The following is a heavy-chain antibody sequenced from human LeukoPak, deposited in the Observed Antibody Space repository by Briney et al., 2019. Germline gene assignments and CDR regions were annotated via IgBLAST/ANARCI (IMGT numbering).Heavy chain of an antibody. V-gene: IGHV4-59*01. CDR1: GGSISSYY. Sequence: PSETLSLTCTVSGGSISSYYWSWIRQPPGKGLEWIGYIYYSGSTNYNPSLKSRVTISVDTSKNQSSLKLSSVTAADTAVYYCARLSSSWPNYYYYYMDVWGKGTTVTVSS. J-gene: IGHJ6*03. CDR2: IYYSGST. CDR3: ARLSSSWPNYYYYYMDV. D-gene: IGHD6-13*01.